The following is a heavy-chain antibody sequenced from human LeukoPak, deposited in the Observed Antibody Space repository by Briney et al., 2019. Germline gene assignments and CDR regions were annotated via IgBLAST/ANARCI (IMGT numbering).Heavy chain of an antibody. CDR2: IYYSGST. CDR1: GGSISSYY. D-gene: IGHD3-9*01. J-gene: IGHJ4*02. Sequence: SETLSLTCTVSGGSISSYYWSWIRQPPGKGLEWIGHIYYSGSTNYNPSLKSRVTISIDTSKNQFSLRLSSVTAADTAVYYCARVLRYFDWLDYWGQGTLVTVSS. V-gene: IGHV4-59*01. CDR3: ARVLRYFDWLDY.